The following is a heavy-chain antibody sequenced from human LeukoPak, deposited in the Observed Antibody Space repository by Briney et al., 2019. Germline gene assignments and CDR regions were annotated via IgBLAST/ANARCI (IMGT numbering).Heavy chain of an antibody. CDR3: ARDTVTNAFDY. CDR1: GGSFSGYY. J-gene: IGHJ4*02. D-gene: IGHD4-17*01. Sequence: SETLSLTCAVYGGSFSGYYWSWIRQPPGKGLEWIGEINHSGSTNYNPSLKSRVTISVDTSKNQFSLKLSSVTAADTAVYYCARDTVTNAFDYWGQGTLVTVSS. V-gene: IGHV4-34*01. CDR2: INHSGST.